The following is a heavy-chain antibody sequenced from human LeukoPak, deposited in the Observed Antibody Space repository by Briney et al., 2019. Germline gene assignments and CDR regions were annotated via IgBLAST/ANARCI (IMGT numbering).Heavy chain of an antibody. CDR1: GYTFTSYD. V-gene: IGHV1-8*01. Sequence: SVKVSCKASGYTFTSYDINWVRQATGQGLEWMGWMNPNSGNTGYAQKFQGRVTMTRNTSISTAYMELSSLRSEDTAVYYCALILTGYSRFDYWGQGTLVTVSS. CDR2: MNPNSGNT. D-gene: IGHD3-9*01. CDR3: ALILTGYSRFDY. J-gene: IGHJ4*02.